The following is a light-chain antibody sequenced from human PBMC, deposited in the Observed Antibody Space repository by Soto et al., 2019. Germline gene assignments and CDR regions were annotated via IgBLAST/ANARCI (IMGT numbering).Light chain of an antibody. Sequence: QSVLTQPPSASETPGQRVTISCSGSSSNIGGNSVNWYQQLPGTAPKLLIYSDNKRPSGVPDRFSGSKSGNSASLAISGLQSEDGANYFCATWDDSVNAWVFGGGTKLTVL. CDR2: SDN. CDR1: SSNIGGNS. V-gene: IGLV1-44*01. CDR3: ATWDDSVNAWV. J-gene: IGLJ3*02.